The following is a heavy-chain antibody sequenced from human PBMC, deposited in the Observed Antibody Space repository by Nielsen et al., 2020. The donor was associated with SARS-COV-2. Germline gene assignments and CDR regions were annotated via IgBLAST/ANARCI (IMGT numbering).Heavy chain of an antibody. CDR3: ARSPQWLVQPDY. D-gene: IGHD6-19*01. Sequence: WVRQAPGQGLEWMGWISAYNGNTNYAQKLQGRVTMTTDTSTSTAYMELRSLRSDDTAVYYCARSPQWLVQPDYWGQGTLVTVSS. J-gene: IGHJ4*02. V-gene: IGHV1-18*01. CDR2: ISAYNGNT.